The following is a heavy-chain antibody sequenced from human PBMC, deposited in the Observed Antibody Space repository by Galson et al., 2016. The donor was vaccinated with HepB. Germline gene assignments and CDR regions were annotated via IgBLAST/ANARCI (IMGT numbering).Heavy chain of an antibody. CDR2: IYTGDSDT. CDR1: GYSFTKHW. V-gene: IGHV5-51*01. J-gene: IGHJ3*02. CDR3: ARLTKPHSIDGSTYHYSESIQKAFDI. Sequence: QSGAEVKKPGEYLKISCQASGYSFTKHWIAWVRQMPGKGLEWMGVIYTGDSDTRYSPSFQGQVTIAAEQSISTAYLQWSSLEASDTARYYCARLTKPHSIDGSTYHYSESIQKAFDIWGLGALVTDSS. D-gene: IGHD3-22*01.